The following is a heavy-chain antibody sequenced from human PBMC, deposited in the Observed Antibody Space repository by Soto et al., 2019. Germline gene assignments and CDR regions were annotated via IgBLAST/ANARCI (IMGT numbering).Heavy chain of an antibody. D-gene: IGHD5-18*01. CDR1: GFTFSSYL. V-gene: IGHV3-7*01. Sequence: PGGSLRLSCAASGFTFSSYLMSWVRQAPGKGLEWVANIKQDGSEKYYVDSVKGRFTISRDNAKNSLYLQMNSLRAEDTAVYYCAREAMAPYYFDYWGKGTLVKVYS. J-gene: IGHJ4*02. CDR3: AREAMAPYYFDY. CDR2: IKQDGSEK.